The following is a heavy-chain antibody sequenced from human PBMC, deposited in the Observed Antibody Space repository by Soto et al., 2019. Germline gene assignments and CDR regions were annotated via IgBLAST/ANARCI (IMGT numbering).Heavy chain of an antibody. CDR3: ARVRVYSSGWYAASEYFQH. V-gene: IGHV4-34*01. CDR2: INHSGST. J-gene: IGHJ1*01. Sequence: SETLSLTCAVYGGSFSGYYWSWIRQPPGKGLEWIGEINHSGSTNYNPSLKSRVTISVDTSKNQFSLKLSSVTAADTAVYYCARVRVYSSGWYAASEYFQHWGQGTLVTVSS. CDR1: GGSFSGYY. D-gene: IGHD6-19*01.